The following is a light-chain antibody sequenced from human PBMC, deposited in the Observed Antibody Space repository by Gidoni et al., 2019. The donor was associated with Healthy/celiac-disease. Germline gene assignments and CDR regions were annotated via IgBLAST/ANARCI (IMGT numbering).Light chain of an antibody. Sequence: SSLLTQVSAVSVALGQTVRITCQGDSLRSYYASWYQQKPGQAPVLVIYGKNNRPSGIPDRFSGSSSGNTASLTITGAQAEDEADYYCNSRDSSGNHVVFGGGTKLTVL. V-gene: IGLV3-19*01. J-gene: IGLJ2*01. CDR2: GKN. CDR1: SLRSYY. CDR3: NSRDSSGNHVV.